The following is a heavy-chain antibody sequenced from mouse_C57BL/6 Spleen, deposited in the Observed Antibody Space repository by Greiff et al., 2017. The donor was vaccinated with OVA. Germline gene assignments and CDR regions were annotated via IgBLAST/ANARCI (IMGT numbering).Heavy chain of an antibody. D-gene: IGHD2-3*01. CDR2: ISSGSSTI. J-gene: IGHJ4*01. CDR3: AREGWYYAMDY. CDR1: GFTFSDYG. Sequence: EVKLVESGGGLVKPGGSLKLSCAASGFTFSDYGMHWVRQAPEKGLEWVAYISSGSSTIYYADTVKGRFTISRDNAKNTLFLQMTSLRAEDTAMYYCAREGWYYAMDYWGQGTSVTVSS. V-gene: IGHV5-17*01.